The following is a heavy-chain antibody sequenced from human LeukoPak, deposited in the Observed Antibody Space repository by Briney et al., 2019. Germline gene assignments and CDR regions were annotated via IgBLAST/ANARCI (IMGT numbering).Heavy chain of an antibody. D-gene: IGHD2-2*02. J-gene: IGHJ6*03. V-gene: IGHV3-53*01. CDR2: IYSGGST. Sequence: GGSLRLSCAASGFTVSSNYMSWVRQAPGKGLEWVSVIYSGGSTYYADSVKGRFTISRDNSKNTLYLQMNSLRAEDTAVYYCARAGYCSSTSCYTERYYYYMDVWGKGTTVTVSS. CDR1: GFTVSSNY. CDR3: ARAGYCSSTSCYTERYYYYMDV.